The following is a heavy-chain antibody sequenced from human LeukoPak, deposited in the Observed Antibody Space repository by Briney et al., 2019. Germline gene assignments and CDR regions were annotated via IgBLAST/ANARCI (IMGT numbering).Heavy chain of an antibody. Sequence: ASVKVSCKASGYTFTSYDINWVRQATGQGLEWIGWMHPHSGNTGYAQKFQGRVTITRNTSISTAYMELSSLRSEDTAVYYCARGRGRGSYSRYWGQGTLVTVSS. CDR2: MHPHSGNT. CDR1: GYTFTSYD. CDR3: ARGRGRGSYSRY. V-gene: IGHV1-8*03. D-gene: IGHD1-26*01. J-gene: IGHJ4*02.